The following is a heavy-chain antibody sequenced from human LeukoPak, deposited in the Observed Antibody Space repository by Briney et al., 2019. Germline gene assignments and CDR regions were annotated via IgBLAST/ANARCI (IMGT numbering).Heavy chain of an antibody. J-gene: IGHJ6*03. CDR2: ISYDGSNK. CDR3: ARDPIPPRGYSGYDYGYYYYYMDV. D-gene: IGHD5-12*01. CDR1: GFTFSSYA. Sequence: GGSLRLSCAASGFTFSSYAMHWVRQAPGKGLEWVAVISYDGSNKYYADSVKGRFTISRDNSKNTLYLQMNSLRAEDTAVYYCARDPIPPRGYSGYDYGYYYYYMDVWGKGTTVTISS. V-gene: IGHV3-30*04.